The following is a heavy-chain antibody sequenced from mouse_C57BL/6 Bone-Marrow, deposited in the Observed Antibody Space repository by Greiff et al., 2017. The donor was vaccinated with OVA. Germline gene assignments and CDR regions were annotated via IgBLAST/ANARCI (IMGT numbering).Heavy chain of an antibody. CDR2: INYDGSST. J-gene: IGHJ2*01. Sequence: EVKLVESEGGLVQPGSSMKLSCTASGFTFSDYYMAWVRQVPEKGLEWVANINYDGSSTYYLDSLKSRFIISRDNAKNILYLQMSSLKSEDTATYYCARDPPFAGSNYWGQGTTLTVSS. D-gene: IGHD1-1*01. CDR1: GFTFSDYY. CDR3: ARDPPFAGSNY. V-gene: IGHV5-16*01.